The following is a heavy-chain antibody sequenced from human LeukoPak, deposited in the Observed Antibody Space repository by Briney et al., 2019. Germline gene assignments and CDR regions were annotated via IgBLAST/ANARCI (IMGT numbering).Heavy chain of an antibody. CDR3: ARQDSRGWYEFDY. J-gene: IGHJ4*02. V-gene: IGHV4-34*01. CDR1: GGSFSGYY. CDR2: INHSGST. Sequence: SETLSLTCAVYGGSFSGYYWSWIRQPPRKRLQWLGEINHSGSTNYNPSLKSRVTISVDTSKNQFSLKLSSVTGADTAVYYCARQDSRGWYEFDYGGQGTLVTVS. D-gene: IGHD6-19*01.